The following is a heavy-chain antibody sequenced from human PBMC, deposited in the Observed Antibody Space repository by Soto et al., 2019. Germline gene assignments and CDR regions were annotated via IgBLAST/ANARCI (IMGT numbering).Heavy chain of an antibody. CDR1: GGSISSSSYY. V-gene: IGHV4-39*01. J-gene: IGHJ4*02. CDR3: ATPGFGAGDY. Sequence: QLQLQESGPGLVKPSETLSLTCTVSGGSISSSSYYWGWIRQPPGKGLEWIGSIYYSGSTHYNPSLTRRVTISVHTSNNQFSLTLRSVTAADTAGYYCATPGFGAGDYWGPGTLVTVSS. CDR2: IYYSGST. D-gene: IGHD3-10*01.